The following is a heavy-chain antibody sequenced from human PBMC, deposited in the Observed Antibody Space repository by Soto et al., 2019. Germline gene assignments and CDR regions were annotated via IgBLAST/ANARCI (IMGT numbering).Heavy chain of an antibody. V-gene: IGHV1-8*01. D-gene: IGHD3-16*01. J-gene: IGHJ4*02. CDR1: GYTFTSYD. Sequence: QVQLVQSGAEVKKPGASVKVSCKASGYTFTSYDINWVRQATGQGLEWMGWMNPNSGNTGYAQKFQGRVTMTRNTLKSTAYMELSSLRSEDPAVYYCAGGFLAVGGGNYWGQGTLVTVSS. CDR2: MNPNSGNT. CDR3: AGGFLAVGGGNY.